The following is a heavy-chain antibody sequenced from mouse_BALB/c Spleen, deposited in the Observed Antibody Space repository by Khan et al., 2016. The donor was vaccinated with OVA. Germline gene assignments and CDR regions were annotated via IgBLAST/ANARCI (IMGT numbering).Heavy chain of an antibody. Sequence: EVQLVESGPGLVKPSQSLSLTCTVTGYSITSGYGWNWIRHFPGNKLEWMGYISYSGSTNYNPSLNSRISITRDTSKNQFFLQLNSVTTEDTATEYCARTAKIKYWGQGTTLTVSS. CDR3: ARTAKIKY. D-gene: IGHD1-2*01. V-gene: IGHV3-2*02. J-gene: IGHJ2*01. CDR2: ISYSGST. CDR1: GYSITSGYG.